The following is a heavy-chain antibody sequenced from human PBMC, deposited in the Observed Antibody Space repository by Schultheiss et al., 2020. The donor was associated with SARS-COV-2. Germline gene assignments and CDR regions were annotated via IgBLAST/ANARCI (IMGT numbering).Heavy chain of an antibody. Sequence: SQTLSLTCTVSGASINTNSWNWIRQPPGKGLEWIGYIHYSGSTKYNPSLKSRVTISVDTSKSQFSLKLTSVTAADTAVYFCATQIGGVVHWGQGTLVTVSS. V-gene: IGHV4-59*01. CDR3: ATQIGGVVH. CDR2: IHYSGST. CDR1: GASINTNS. J-gene: IGHJ4*02. D-gene: IGHD3-16*01.